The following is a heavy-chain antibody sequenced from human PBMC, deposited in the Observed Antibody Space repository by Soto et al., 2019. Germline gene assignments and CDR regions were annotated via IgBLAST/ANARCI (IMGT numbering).Heavy chain of an antibody. Sequence: ASVKVSCKASGYTFTNSGISWVRQAPGQGLEWMGWISTDNGNTNYAQHLQGRVSMTTDTSTSTAYMDLRSLRSDDTAVYYCAREGEMPYYYYGLDVWGQGTKVTVSS. D-gene: IGHD3-16*01. CDR2: ISTDNGNT. J-gene: IGHJ6*02. V-gene: IGHV1-18*01. CDR1: GYTFTNSG. CDR3: AREGEMPYYYYGLDV.